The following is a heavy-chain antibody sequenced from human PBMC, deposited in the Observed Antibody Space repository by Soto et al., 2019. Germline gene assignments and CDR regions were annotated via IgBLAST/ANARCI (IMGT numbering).Heavy chain of an antibody. CDR2: IYTSGST. Sequence: PSETLSLTCTVSGGSISSYYWSWIRQPAGKGLEWIGRIYTSGSTNYNPSLKSRDTMSVDTSKNQFSLKLSSVTAADTAVYYCARESTEPYYDSSGYYSPYYFDYWGQGTLVTVPQ. J-gene: IGHJ4*02. CDR3: ARESTEPYYDSSGYYSPYYFDY. D-gene: IGHD3-22*01. V-gene: IGHV4-4*07. CDR1: GGSISSYY.